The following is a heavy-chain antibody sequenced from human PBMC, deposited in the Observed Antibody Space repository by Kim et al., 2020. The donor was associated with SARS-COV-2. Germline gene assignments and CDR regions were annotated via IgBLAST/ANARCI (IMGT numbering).Heavy chain of an antibody. J-gene: IGHJ4*02. V-gene: IGHV2-5*01. CDR2: N. D-gene: IGHD6-13*01. CDR3: AHIAAAGSFDY. Sequence: NRYRPPLKSRLTITKDPSKNQVVLTMTNMDPVDTATYYCAHIAAAGSFDYWGQGTLVTVSS.